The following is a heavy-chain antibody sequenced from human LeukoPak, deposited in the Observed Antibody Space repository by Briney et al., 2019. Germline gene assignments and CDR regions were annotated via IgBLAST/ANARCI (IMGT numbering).Heavy chain of an antibody. V-gene: IGHV5-51*01. J-gene: IGHJ3*02. CDR2: IFPGDTDI. Sequence: GESLKISCQGSGYRFIDYWIGWVRQMPGKGLEWMGIIFPGDTDIKYSPSFQGQVTISADNSISTAYLQWSSLKASDTAMYYCARPDYSGQSRPYDIWGQGTMVTVSS. CDR1: GYRFIDYW. D-gene: IGHD4-23*01. CDR3: ARPDYSGQSRPYDI.